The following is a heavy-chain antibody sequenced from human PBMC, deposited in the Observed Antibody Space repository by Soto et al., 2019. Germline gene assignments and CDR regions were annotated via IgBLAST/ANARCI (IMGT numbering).Heavy chain of an antibody. CDR1: GGSVTGYY. CDR3: ARHDAVPTLQHGMGV. V-gene: IGHV4-59*02. Sequence: QVQLQESGPGLVKPSETLSLTCTVSGGSVTGYYWSWIRQPPGRGLEWIGYIYYAGTTLYTPSLNSRVTISVDRSKNQFSLKRTSVTAADTAVYYCARHDAVPTLQHGMGVWGQGTTVTVSS. D-gene: IGHD2-21*02. CDR2: IYYAGTT. J-gene: IGHJ6*02.